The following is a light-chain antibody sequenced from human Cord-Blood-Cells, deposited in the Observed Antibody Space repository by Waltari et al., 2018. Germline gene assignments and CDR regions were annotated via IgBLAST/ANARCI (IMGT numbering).Light chain of an antibody. J-gene: IGLJ3*02. CDR3: CSYAGSSTWV. CDR2: EGS. V-gene: IGLV2-23*01. Sequence: QSALTQPASVSGSPGQSITISCTGTSSDVGRYNLVSWYQQHPGKAPKLMIYEGSKRPAGVSNLFSGSKSGNTASLTISGRQAEDEADYYCCSYAGSSTWVFGGGTKLTVL. CDR1: SSDVGRYNL.